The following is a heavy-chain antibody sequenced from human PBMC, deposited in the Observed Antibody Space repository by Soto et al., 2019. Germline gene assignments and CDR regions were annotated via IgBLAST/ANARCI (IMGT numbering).Heavy chain of an antibody. CDR3: TRGAWGMDV. CDR1: GFTFSTYG. Sequence: QVQLVESGGGVVQPGRSLRLSCAASGFTFSTYGMHWARQAPGKGLEWVADISYDGSNKYYADSVKGRFTISRDNSKNTLYLQMNSLRAEDTAGYYCTRGAWGMDVWGQGTTVTVSS. V-gene: IGHV3-30*03. J-gene: IGHJ6*02. CDR2: ISYDGSNK.